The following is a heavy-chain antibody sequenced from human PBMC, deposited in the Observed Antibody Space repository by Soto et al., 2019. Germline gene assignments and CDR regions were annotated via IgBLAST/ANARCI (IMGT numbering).Heavy chain of an antibody. Sequence: QVRLLQSGAEVKKPGAAVKVSCKASGYTVIGYDINWVLQATGQGFEWMGWMNPNSGNTVYTQNLQGRVPITRNTSISTAYMDLNSLRSDDTAVYYCASCPNDILSDWGQGPLVTVSS. D-gene: IGHD3-9*01. CDR1: GYTVIGYD. CDR3: ASCPNDILSD. CDR2: MNPNSGNT. V-gene: IGHV1-8*01. J-gene: IGHJ4*02.